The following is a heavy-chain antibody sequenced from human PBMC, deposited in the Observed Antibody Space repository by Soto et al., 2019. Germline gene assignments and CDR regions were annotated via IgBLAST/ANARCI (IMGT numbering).Heavy chain of an antibody. CDR1: GFTFSSYG. CDR3: AKALDSSGYYGMDV. Sequence: LRLSCAASGFTFSSYGMHWVRQAPGKGLEWVAVISYDGSNKYYADSVKGRFTISRDNSKNTLYLQMNSLRAEDTAVYYCAKALDSSGYYGMDVWGQGTTVTVSS. J-gene: IGHJ6*02. CDR2: ISYDGSNK. D-gene: IGHD6-25*01. V-gene: IGHV3-30*18.